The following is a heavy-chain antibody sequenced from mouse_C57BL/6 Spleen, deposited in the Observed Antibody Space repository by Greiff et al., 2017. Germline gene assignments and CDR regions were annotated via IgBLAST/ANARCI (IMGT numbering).Heavy chain of an antibody. CDR2: INPSSGYT. D-gene: IGHD2-4*01. V-gene: IGHV1-4*01. CDR1: GYTFTSYT. CDR3: ARGGLRPGYFDV. Sequence: VQLQQSGAELARPGASVKMSCKASGYTFTSYTMHWVKQRPGQGLEWIGYINPSSGYTKYNQKFKDKATLTADKSSSTAYMQLSSLTSEDSAVYYCARGGLRPGYFDVWGTGTTVTVSS. J-gene: IGHJ1*03.